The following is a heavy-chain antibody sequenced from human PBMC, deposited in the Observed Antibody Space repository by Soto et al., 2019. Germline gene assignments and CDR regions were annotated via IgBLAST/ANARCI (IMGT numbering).Heavy chain of an antibody. CDR2: IIPIFGTA. D-gene: IGHD2-2*01. CDR3: ARDRGVVPAATIYGMDV. Sequence: GASVKVSCKASGGTFSSYAISWVRQAPGQGLEWVGGIIPIFGTANYAQKFQGRVTITADKSTSTAYMELSSLRSEDTAVYYCARDRGVVPAATIYGMDVWGQGTTVTVSS. CDR1: GGTFSSYA. V-gene: IGHV1-69*06. J-gene: IGHJ6*01.